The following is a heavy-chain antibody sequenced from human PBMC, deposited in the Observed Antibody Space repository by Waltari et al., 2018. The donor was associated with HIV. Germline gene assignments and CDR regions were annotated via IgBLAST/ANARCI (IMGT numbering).Heavy chain of an antibody. V-gene: IGHV4-61*02. CDR1: GGSISSGSYY. D-gene: IGHD2-2*01. CDR2: IYTSGST. CDR3: ARVVPAAFSFDP. Sequence: QVQLQESGPGLVKPSQTLSLTCTVSGGSISSGSYYWSWFRQPAGKGLEWIGRIYTSGSTNYNPALKSRVTISVDTSKNQFSLKLSSVTAADTAVYYCARVVPAAFSFDPWGQGTLVTVSS. J-gene: IGHJ5*02.